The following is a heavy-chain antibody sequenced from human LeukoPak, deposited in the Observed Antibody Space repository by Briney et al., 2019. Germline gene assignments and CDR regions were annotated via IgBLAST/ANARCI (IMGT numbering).Heavy chain of an antibody. CDR3: AREIGYCAGGSCYFGAFDM. CDR1: GGSISTYY. Sequence: SETLSLTCSVSGGSISTYYWNWIRQSPGKGLEWIGYVYYTGTTNYNPSLSSRVSISVDTSKDQFSLILTSVTAADTAVYFCAREIGYCAGGSCYFGAFDMWGQGTKVRVSS. D-gene: IGHD2-15*01. CDR2: VYYTGTT. V-gene: IGHV4-59*12. J-gene: IGHJ3*02.